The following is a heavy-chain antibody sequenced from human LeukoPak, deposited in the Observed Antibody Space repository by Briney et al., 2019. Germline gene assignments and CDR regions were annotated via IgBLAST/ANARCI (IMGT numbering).Heavy chain of an antibody. CDR2: ISGSGGST. D-gene: IGHD6-6*01. V-gene: IGHV3-23*01. J-gene: IGHJ4*02. CDR1: GFTFSSYA. CDR3: AKGSGYSSSSMAG. Sequence: GGSLRLSCAASGFTFSSYAMSWVRQAPGKGLEWVSAISGSGGSTYYADSVKGRFIISRDNSKNTLYLQMNSLRAEDTAVYYCAKGSGYSSSSMAGWGQGTLVTVSS.